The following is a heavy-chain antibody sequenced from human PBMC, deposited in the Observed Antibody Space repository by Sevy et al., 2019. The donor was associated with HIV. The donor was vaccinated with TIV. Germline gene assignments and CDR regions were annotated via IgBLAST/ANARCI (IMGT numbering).Heavy chain of an antibody. CDR1: GFTFGDYA. V-gene: IGHV3-49*03. Sequence: GGSLRLSCTASGFTFGDYAMSWFRQAPGKGLEWVGFIRSKAYGGTTEYAASVKGRFTISSDDSKSIAYLQMNSLKTEDTAVYYCTRDLYYYDSSGYYYFDYWGQGTLVTVSS. D-gene: IGHD3-22*01. CDR2: IRSKAYGGTT. CDR3: TRDLYYYDSSGYYYFDY. J-gene: IGHJ4*02.